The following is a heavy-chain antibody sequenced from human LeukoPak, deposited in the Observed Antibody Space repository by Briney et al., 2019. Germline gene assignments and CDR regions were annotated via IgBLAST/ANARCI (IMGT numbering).Heavy chain of an antibody. D-gene: IGHD6-13*01. J-gene: IGHJ5*02. CDR3: ARDQKYSSSSFDP. Sequence: ASVKVSCKASGYTFTGYYMHWVRQAPGQGLEWMGWINPNSGGTSYAQKFQGRVTMTRDTSISTAYMELSRLRSDDTAVYYCARDQKYSSSSFDPRGQGTLVTVSS. CDR2: INPNSGGT. V-gene: IGHV1-2*02. CDR1: GYTFTGYY.